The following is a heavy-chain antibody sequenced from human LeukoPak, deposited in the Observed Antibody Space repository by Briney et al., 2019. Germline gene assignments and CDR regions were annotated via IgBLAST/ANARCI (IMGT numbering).Heavy chain of an antibody. CDR3: ARTIAQYSNSWLYFYYGLDV. CDR2: ISGKGTTK. CDR1: GFNFSAYY. D-gene: IGHD6-13*01. V-gene: IGHV3-11*01. Sequence: GGSLRLSCATSGFNFSAYYMNWIRQSPGKGLEWVSSISGKGTTKSYADSVKGRFTISRDNSKTTLYLQMNSLRAEDTAVYYCARTIAQYSNSWLYFYYGLDVWGQGTTVTVSS. J-gene: IGHJ6*02.